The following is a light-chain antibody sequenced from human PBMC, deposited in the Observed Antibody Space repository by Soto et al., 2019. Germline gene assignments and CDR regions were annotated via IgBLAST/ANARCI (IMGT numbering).Light chain of an antibody. J-gene: IGKJ2*01. CDR1: QDITDY. Sequence: DIQMTQSPSSLSASVGDRVIITCQASQDITDYLNWYQQKPGKAPKLLMYGASILEIGVPSRFSGSGSGTAFTLTISSLQPEDIVTYYGHQYHDLPYPFGQGTKLEIK. CDR3: HQYHDLPYP. CDR2: GAS. V-gene: IGKV1-33*01.